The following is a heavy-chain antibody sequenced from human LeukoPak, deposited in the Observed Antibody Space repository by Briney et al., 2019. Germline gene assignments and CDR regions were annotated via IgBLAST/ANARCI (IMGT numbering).Heavy chain of an antibody. V-gene: IGHV3-21*04. CDR1: GFTFSSYS. Sequence: GGSLRLSCAASGFTFSSYSMNWVRQAPGKGLEWVSSISSSSSYIYYADSVKGRFTISRDNAKNSLYLQMNSLRAEDTALYYCARAGQWLVAGLFDYWGQGTLVTVSS. D-gene: IGHD6-19*01. CDR3: ARAGQWLVAGLFDY. J-gene: IGHJ4*02. CDR2: ISSSSSYI.